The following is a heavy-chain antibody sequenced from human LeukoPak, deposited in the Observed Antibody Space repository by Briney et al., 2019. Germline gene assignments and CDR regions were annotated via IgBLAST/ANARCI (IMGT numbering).Heavy chain of an antibody. Sequence: LRLSCAASGFTFSSYPMNWVRQAPGKGLEWIGSISYSGDTYYNPSLKRRVTISVDTSKSQFSLKLSSVTAADTAVYYCARHEGYCSGGICHNYYYYGMDVWGQGTTVTVSS. V-gene: IGHV4-39*01. CDR3: ARHEGYCSGGICHNYYYYGMDV. J-gene: IGHJ6*02. CDR2: ISYSGDT. D-gene: IGHD2-15*01. CDR1: GFTFSSYP.